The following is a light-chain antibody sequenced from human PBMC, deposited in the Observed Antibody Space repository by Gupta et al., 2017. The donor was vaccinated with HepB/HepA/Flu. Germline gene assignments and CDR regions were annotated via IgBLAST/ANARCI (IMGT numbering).Light chain of an antibody. CDR2: GNS. CDR1: SSNIGASYD. CDR3: QSYDSSLSGSYV. V-gene: IGLV1-40*01. Sequence: QSVLTQPPSVSGAPGQRVTISCPGNSSNIGASYDVHWYQQVPGTAPKLLIYGNSNRPSGVPDRFSASKSGTSASLAITGLQAEDEADYYCQSYDSSLSGSYVFGTGTKVTVL. J-gene: IGLJ1*01.